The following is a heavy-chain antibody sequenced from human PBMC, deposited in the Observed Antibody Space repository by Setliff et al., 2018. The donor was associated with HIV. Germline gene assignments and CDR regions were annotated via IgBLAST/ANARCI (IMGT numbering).Heavy chain of an antibody. CDR2: IIPIFGST. CDR3: ARPLLRTNTVYGILGNWFDS. J-gene: IGHJ5*01. CDR1: GGTFSSYA. V-gene: IGHV1-69*13. D-gene: IGHD2-8*01. Sequence: SVKVSCKASGGTFSSYAISWVRQAPGQGLEWMGGIIPIFGSTKYAQKFQDRVTITADESTYTADMELSSLRAEDTAVYYCARPLLRTNTVYGILGNWFDSWGRGTLVTVSS.